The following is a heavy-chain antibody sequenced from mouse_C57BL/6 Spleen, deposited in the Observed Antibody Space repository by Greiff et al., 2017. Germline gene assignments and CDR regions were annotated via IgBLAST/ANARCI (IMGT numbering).Heavy chain of an antibody. V-gene: IGHV5-4*01. J-gene: IGHJ3*01. CDR2: ISDGGSYT. Sequence: EVMLVESGGGLVKPGGSLKLSCAASGFTFSSYAMSWVRQTPEKRLEWVATISDGGSYTYYPDNVKGRFTISRDNAKNNLYLQRSHLKSEDTAMYYCAREEGNYWAWFAYWGQGTLVTVSA. CDR3: AREEGNYWAWFAY. D-gene: IGHD2-1*01. CDR1: GFTFSSYA.